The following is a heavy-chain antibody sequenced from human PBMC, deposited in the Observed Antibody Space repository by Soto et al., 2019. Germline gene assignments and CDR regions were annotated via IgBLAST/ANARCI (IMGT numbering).Heavy chain of an antibody. Sequence: GGSLRLSCAASGFTFSTYAMHWVRQAPGKGLEWVAVISYDGSNKYYADSVKGRFTISRDNSKNTLYLQMNSLRAEDTAVYYCAREYSSSWAHAYFDYWGQGTLVTVSS. CDR2: ISYDGSNK. V-gene: IGHV3-30-3*01. J-gene: IGHJ4*02. CDR1: GFTFSTYA. CDR3: AREYSSSWAHAYFDY. D-gene: IGHD6-13*01.